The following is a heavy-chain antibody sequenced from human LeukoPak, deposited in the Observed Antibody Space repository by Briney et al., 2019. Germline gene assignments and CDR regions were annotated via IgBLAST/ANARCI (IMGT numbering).Heavy chain of an antibody. D-gene: IGHD6-6*01. Sequence: GGSLRLSCAASGFTFVDYAMHWVRQAPGKGLEWVSGISWNSGSIGYADSVKGRFTISRDNAKNSLYLQMNSLRAEDTALYYCAKDISTRPVYYFDYWGQGTLVTVSS. J-gene: IGHJ4*02. CDR1: GFTFVDYA. V-gene: IGHV3-9*01. CDR2: ISWNSGSI. CDR3: AKDISTRPVYYFDY.